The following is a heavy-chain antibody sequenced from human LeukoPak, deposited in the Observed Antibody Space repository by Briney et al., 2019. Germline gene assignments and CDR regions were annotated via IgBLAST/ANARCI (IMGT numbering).Heavy chain of an antibody. J-gene: IGHJ6*02. CDR2: INWNGGST. CDR1: GFTFDDYG. Sequence: GGSLRLSCAASGFTFDDYGMSWVRQAPGKGLEWVSGINWNGGSTGYADSVKGRFTISRDNAKNSLYLQMNSLRAEDTALYHCAREAGSCYSGICNYYYYYGMDVWGQGTTVTVSS. V-gene: IGHV3-20*01. CDR3: AREAGSCYSGICNYYYYYGMDV. D-gene: IGHD2-15*01.